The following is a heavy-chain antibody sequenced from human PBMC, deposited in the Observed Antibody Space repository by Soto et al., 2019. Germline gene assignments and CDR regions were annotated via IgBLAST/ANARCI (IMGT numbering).Heavy chain of an antibody. CDR3: AFRFLVWDVIIGEGLYF. V-gene: IGHV1-2*02. Sequence: GASVKVSCKASGYTFTGYYMHWVRQAPGQGLEWMGWINPNSGGTNYAQKFQGRVTMTEDTSTDTAYMELSSLRSEDTAVYYCAFRFLVWDVIIGEGLYFWGQGTLVPVSS. CDR1: GYTFTGYY. CDR2: INPNSGGT. D-gene: IGHD3-10*01. J-gene: IGHJ1*01.